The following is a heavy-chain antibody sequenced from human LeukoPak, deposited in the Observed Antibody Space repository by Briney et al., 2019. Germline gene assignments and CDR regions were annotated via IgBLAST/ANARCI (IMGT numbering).Heavy chain of an antibody. Sequence: PSETLSLTCTVSGGSMSHHWSWIRQSPGKGLEWIGYISHTASTNYNPSLKSRVTLSIDTSKSQLSFQLTSVTAADTAVYYCARAYDILTGYDYWGQGTLVTVSS. D-gene: IGHD3-9*01. CDR1: GGSMSHH. V-gene: IGHV4-59*11. CDR2: ISHTAST. J-gene: IGHJ4*02. CDR3: ARAYDILTGYDY.